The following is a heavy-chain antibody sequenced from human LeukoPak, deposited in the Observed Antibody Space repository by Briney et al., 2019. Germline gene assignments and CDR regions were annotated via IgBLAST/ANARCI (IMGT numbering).Heavy chain of an antibody. CDR3: ARDLGSGYDYFDY. CDR1: GYTFTGNY. Sequence: GASVKVSCKASGYTFTGNYMHWVRQAPGQGLEWMGWINPNSGGTNYAQKFQGRVTMTRDTSISTAYMELSRLRSDDTAVYYCARDLGSGYDYFDYWGQGTLVTVSS. D-gene: IGHD5-12*01. V-gene: IGHV1-2*02. J-gene: IGHJ4*02. CDR2: INPNSGGT.